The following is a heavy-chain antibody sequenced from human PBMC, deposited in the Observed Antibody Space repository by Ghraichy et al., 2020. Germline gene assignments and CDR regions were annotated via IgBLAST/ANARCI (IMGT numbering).Heavy chain of an antibody. J-gene: IGHJ4*02. CDR3: ARSYGSGSFSPRY. D-gene: IGHD3-10*01. V-gene: IGHV1-2*06. CDR1: GYTFTGYY. CDR2: INPNSGGT. Sequence: ASVKVSCKASGYTFTGYYMHWVRQAPGQGLEWMGRINPNSGGTNYAQKFQGRVTMTRDTSISTAYMELSRLRSDDTAVYYCARSYGSGSFSPRYWGQGTLVNVSS.